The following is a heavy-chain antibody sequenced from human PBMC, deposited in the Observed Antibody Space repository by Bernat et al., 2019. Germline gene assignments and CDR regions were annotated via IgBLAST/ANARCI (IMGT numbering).Heavy chain of an antibody. CDR3: ARGRRVYGMDV. V-gene: IGHV3-7*03. J-gene: IGHJ6*02. CDR2: IKPDGSEM. Sequence: EVQVVESGGGLVKPGGSLRLSCAASGFNINSYWTTWVRQAPGKGLEWVANIKPDGSEMFSVDSVKGRFTISRDNSKNSLYLQMNSLRAEDTAVYYCARGRRVYGMDVWGQGTTVTVSS. CDR1: GFNINSYW.